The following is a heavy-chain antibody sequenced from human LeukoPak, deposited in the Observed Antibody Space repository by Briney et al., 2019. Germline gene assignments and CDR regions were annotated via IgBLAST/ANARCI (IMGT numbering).Heavy chain of an antibody. J-gene: IGHJ3*02. CDR2: INPNSGGT. V-gene: IGHV1-2*02. Sequence: ASVKVSCKASGYTFTGYYMHWVRQAPGQGLEWMGWINPNSGGTNYAQKFQGRVTMTRDTSISTAYMELSRLRSDDTAVYYCARDPHYYDSSGYQGAFDIWDQGTMVTVSS. CDR3: ARDPHYYDSSGYQGAFDI. D-gene: IGHD3-22*01. CDR1: GYTFTGYY.